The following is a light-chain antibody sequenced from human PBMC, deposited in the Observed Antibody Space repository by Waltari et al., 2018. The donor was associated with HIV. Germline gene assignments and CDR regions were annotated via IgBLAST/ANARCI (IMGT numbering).Light chain of an antibody. Sequence: HSVLTQPPSASGTPGQRVTISCSGSNSNIGSNSVHWYQQLPGTAPKLLIYNTIRRPSGVSDRFSGSKSGTSASLAISGLQSEDEADYYCAAWDDSLNAHVLFGGGTKLTVL. CDR2: NTI. CDR3: AAWDDSLNAHVL. J-gene: IGLJ2*01. CDR1: NSNIGSNS. V-gene: IGLV1-44*01.